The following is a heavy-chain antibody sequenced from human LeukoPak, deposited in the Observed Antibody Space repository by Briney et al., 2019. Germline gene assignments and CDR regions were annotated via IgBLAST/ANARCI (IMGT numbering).Heavy chain of an antibody. CDR3: ARDYYGSGWYGDY. V-gene: IGHV3-7*04. D-gene: IGHD6-19*01. CDR2: IKQDGSEK. Sequence: GGSLRLSCAASGFTFGIYWMSWVRQAPGKGLEWVANIKQDGSEKFYVDSVKGRFTLSRDNAKNSLLLQMNSLRAEDTAVYYCARDYYGSGWYGDYWGQGTLVTVSS. CDR1: GFTFGIYW. J-gene: IGHJ4*02.